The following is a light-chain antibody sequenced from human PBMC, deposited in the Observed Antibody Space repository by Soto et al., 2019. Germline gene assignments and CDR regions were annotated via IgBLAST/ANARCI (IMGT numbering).Light chain of an antibody. V-gene: IGKV1-6*01. CDR3: LQDYNPLWT. CDR2: AAS. Sequence: AIQMTQSPSSLSASVGDRVTITCRASEDIGNDLGWYQQKPGKPPKLMIYAASRSHSGVPSRFRGSGSGTAFTLTITSLQPEDFATYYWLQDYNPLWTFGQGTKVDI. J-gene: IGKJ1*01. CDR1: EDIGND.